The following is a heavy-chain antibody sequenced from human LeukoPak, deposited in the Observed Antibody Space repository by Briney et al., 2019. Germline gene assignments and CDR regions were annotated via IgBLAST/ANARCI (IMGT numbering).Heavy chain of an antibody. J-gene: IGHJ6*04. CDR2: LYSDGKT. CDR3: AELGITMIGGV. D-gene: IGHD3-10*02. Sequence: GGSLRLSCAASGFTVSSNYMSWVRQPPGKGLEWVSILYSDGKTYYADFVKGRFTISRDNAKNSLYLQMNSLRAEDTAVYYCAELGITMIGGVWGKGTTVTISS. V-gene: IGHV3-53*01. CDR1: GFTVSSNY.